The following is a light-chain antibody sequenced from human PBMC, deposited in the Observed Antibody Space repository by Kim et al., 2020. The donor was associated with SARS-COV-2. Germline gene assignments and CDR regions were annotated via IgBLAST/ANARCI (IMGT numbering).Light chain of an antibody. Sequence: ASVVDRVTITGRTSQFISHYIALYQQKPRKVPQLRIYDAPTLQLGVPSRFSCTASGTEFTLTINCLQPEDVATYYSQKYDGAPWTFGQGTKVDIK. CDR2: DAP. CDR1: QFISHY. CDR3: QKYDGAPWT. V-gene: IGKV1-27*01. J-gene: IGKJ1*01.